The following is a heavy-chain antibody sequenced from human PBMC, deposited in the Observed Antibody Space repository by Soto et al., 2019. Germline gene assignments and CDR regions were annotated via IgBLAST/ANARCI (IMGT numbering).Heavy chain of an antibody. V-gene: IGHV1-18*04. D-gene: IGHD6-19*01. J-gene: IGHJ4*02. Sequence: SVKVSCKASGYTFTSYGISWVRQAPGQGLEWMGWISAYNGNTNYAQKLQGRVTMTTDTSTSTAYMELRSLRSDDTAVYYCARDLGSAWYYYFDYWGQGTLVTVSS. CDR3: ARDLGSAWYYYFDY. CDR1: GYTFTSYG. CDR2: ISAYNGNT.